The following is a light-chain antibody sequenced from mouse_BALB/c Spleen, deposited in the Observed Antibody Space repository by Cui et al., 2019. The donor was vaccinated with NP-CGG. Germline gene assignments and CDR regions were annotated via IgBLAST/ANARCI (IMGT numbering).Light chain of an antibody. Sequence: QAVVPQEPPPTPSPGETVTFPCPPITGPVTTSTNPIGSQEKPDHLFTGLIGDTNNRVPGVPARFSGSLSGDKGALTITGAQTEDEAIYFCALWYSKHWVFGGGTKLTVL. V-gene: IGLV1*01. CDR3: ALWYSKHWV. CDR1: TGPVTTSTN. CDR2: DTN. J-gene: IGLJ1*01.